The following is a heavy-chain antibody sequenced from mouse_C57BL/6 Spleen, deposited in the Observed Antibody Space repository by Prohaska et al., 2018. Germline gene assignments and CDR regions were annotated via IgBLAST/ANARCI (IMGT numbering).Heavy chain of an antibody. J-gene: IGHJ2*01. CDR2: IRLKSDNYAT. Sequence: EVKLEESGGGLVQPGGSMKLSCVASGFTFSNYWMNWVRQSTEKGIEWVAQIRLKSDNYATHYAESVKGRFTISRDDSKSSVYLQMNNLRAKDTGIYYCTGPGSSLGDWGQGTTLTVSS. V-gene: IGHV6-3*01. CDR3: TGPGSSLGD. D-gene: IGHD1-1*01. CDR1: GFTFSNYW.